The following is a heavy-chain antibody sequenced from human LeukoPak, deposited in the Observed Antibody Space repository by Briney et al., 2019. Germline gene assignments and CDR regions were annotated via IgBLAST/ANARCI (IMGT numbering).Heavy chain of an antibody. CDR2: IVVGSGNT. D-gene: IGHD5-24*01. CDR3: AADNQQITV. CDR1: GFTFTNSA. V-gene: IGHV1-58*02. J-gene: IGHJ4*02. Sequence: AASVKVSCKTSGFTFTNSAMQWVRRARGQRLEWIGWIVVGSGNTNYAQKFQERVTITRDMSTGTAYMELSGLRPDDTAVYYCAADNQQITVWGQGTLVTVSS.